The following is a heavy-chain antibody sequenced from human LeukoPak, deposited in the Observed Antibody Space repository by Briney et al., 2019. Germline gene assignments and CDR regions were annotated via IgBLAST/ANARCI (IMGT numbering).Heavy chain of an antibody. CDR1: GFTFITYS. CDR2: ISGSGGST. Sequence: GGSLRLSCAASGFTFITYSMAWVRQAPGKGLEWASTISGSGGSTSYAESVKGRFTISRDNSKSTLYLQINSLRAEDTAVYYCAKDHRDGYNLFVNWGQGTLVTVSS. CDR3: AKDHRDGYNLFVN. V-gene: IGHV3-23*01. D-gene: IGHD5-24*01. J-gene: IGHJ4*02.